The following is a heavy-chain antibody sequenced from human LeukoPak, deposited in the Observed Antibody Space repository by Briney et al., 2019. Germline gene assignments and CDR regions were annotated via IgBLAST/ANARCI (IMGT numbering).Heavy chain of an antibody. CDR3: ARLNPRTYYDFWSGGGFDY. J-gene: IGHJ4*02. D-gene: IGHD3-3*01. CDR2: IYTSGST. V-gene: IGHV4-4*09. CDR1: GGSISSYY. Sequence: SETLSLTCTVSGGSISSYYWSWIRQPPGKGLEWIGYIYTSGSTNYNPSLKSRVTISVDTSKNQFSLKPSSVTAADTAVYYCARLNPRTYYDFWSGGGFDYWGQGTLVTVSS.